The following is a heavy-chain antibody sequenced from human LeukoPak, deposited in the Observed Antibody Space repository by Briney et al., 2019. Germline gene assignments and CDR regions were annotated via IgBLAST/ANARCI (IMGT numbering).Heavy chain of an antibody. CDR1: GFTFSSYA. V-gene: IGHV3-23*01. Sequence: GGSLRLSCAASGFTFSSYAMSWVRQAPGKGLEGGSAIIGSGGSTYYADSVKGRFTISRDNSKNTLYLQMNSLRAEDTAVYYCAKDSGYSWEEYYYYGMDVWGQGTTVTVSS. CDR3: AKDSGYSWEEYYYYGMDV. J-gene: IGHJ6*02. D-gene: IGHD6-13*01. CDR2: IIGSGGST.